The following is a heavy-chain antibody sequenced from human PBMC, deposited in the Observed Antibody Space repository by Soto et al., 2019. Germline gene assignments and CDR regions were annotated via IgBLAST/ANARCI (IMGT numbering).Heavy chain of an antibody. CDR1: GGSXCSSSYY. CDR2: IYFSGGT. D-gene: IGHD2-21*01. V-gene: IGHV4-39*07. Sequence: PSDTLSLPCTVSGGSXCSSSYYRGWIRQPPGKALEWMGNIYFSGGTNYNPSLMGRLTMSIDTSTNQFSLNLAAVTAADTAMYYCARDQGGDLDYWGQGTLVTVSS. CDR3: ARDQGGDLDY. J-gene: IGHJ4*02.